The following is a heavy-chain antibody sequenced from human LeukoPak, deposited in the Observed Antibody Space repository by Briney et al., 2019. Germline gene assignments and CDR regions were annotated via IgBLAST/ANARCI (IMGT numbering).Heavy chain of an antibody. CDR2: ISKDGSDK. Sequence: GGSLRLSCAASGFTFSDYAMHWVRQAPGKGLEWVAVISKDGSDKYYPGSVRGRFTISRDNSKNTIYLQMDSLRAEDTAIYYCARDHWWNYDYWGQGTLVTVSS. CDR1: GFTFSDYA. D-gene: IGHD1-7*01. J-gene: IGHJ4*02. CDR3: ARDHWWNYDY. V-gene: IGHV3-30-3*01.